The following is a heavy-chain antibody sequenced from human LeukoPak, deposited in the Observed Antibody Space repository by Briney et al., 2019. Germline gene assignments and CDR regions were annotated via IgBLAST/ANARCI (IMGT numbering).Heavy chain of an antibody. D-gene: IGHD3-10*01. J-gene: IGHJ4*02. Sequence: GASVKVSCKASGGTFSSYAMSWVRQALGKGLEWVSAISGSGGSTYYADSVKGRFTISGDNAKNSLYLQMNSLRAEDTAVYYCAREDQTYYYGSGSYYWGQGTLVTVSS. CDR3: AREDQTYYYGSGSYY. V-gene: IGHV3-23*01. CDR1: GGTFSSYA. CDR2: ISGSGGST.